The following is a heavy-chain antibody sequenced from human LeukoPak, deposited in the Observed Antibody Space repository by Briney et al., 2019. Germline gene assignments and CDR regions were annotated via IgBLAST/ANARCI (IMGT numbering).Heavy chain of an antibody. CDR1: GGSISSSSYY. CDR3: ASSGWDYYFDY. D-gene: IGHD6-19*01. Sequence: SETLSLTCTVSGGSISSSSYYWGWIRQPPGKGLECIGSIYYSGSTYYNPSLKGRVTISVDTSKNEFSLKLSSVTAADTAVYYCASSGWDYYFDYWGQGTLVTVSS. CDR2: IYYSGST. J-gene: IGHJ4*02. V-gene: IGHV4-39*07.